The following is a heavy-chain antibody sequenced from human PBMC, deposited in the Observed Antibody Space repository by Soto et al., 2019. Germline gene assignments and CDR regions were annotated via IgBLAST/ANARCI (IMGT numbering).Heavy chain of an antibody. Sequence: SLRLSCAASGFSFDDYAMHWVRQAPGKGLEWVSGISWNSGSIGYADSVKGRFTISRDNAKNSLYLQMNSLRAEDTALYYCAKDHEYSFGRRLDYWGQGTLVTVS. CDR1: GFSFDDYA. CDR3: AKDHEYSFGRRLDY. J-gene: IGHJ4*02. D-gene: IGHD4-4*01. CDR2: ISWNSGSI. V-gene: IGHV3-9*01.